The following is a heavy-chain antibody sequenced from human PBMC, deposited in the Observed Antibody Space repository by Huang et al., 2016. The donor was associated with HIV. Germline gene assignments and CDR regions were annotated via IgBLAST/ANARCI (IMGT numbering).Heavy chain of an antibody. J-gene: IGHJ6*02. CDR3: ATKTAAMDI. CDR2: IKQDESEK. V-gene: IGHV3-7*01. D-gene: IGHD1-7*01. CDR1: TFRFGAYW. Sequence: VESGGRLVQPGGFIRLSCVGSTFRFGAYWMSWVRQSPGKGLGWVANIKQDESEKYYVDSVKGRFNISRDNAKKVLFLEMNNVRVEDTSTYYCATKTAAMDIWGQGTIVTVS.